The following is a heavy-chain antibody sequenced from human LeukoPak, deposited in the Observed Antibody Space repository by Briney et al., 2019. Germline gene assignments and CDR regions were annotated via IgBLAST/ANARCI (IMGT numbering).Heavy chain of an antibody. V-gene: IGHV1-46*01. CDR2: INPSGGST. D-gene: IGHD3-10*01. J-gene: IGHJ4*02. CDR1: GYTFTSYY. Sequence: GASVKVSCKASGYTFTSYYMHWVRQAPGQGLEWMGIINPSGGSTSYAQKFQGRVTMTRDTSTSTVYMELSSLRSEDTAVYYCARDSGLVGAVRGLGDYWGQGTLVTVSS. CDR3: ARDSGLVGAVRGLGDY.